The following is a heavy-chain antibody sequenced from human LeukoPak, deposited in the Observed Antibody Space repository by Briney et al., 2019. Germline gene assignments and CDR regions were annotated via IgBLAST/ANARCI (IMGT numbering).Heavy chain of an antibody. Sequence: GGSLRLSCAASGFPFSDYVMHWVRQAPGKGLEGVAVIRYDGNNKYYADSVKGRFTISRDNSKNTLYLQMNSLRAEDTAVYYCAKGLSSGYSGSDYWGQGTLVTVSS. CDR3: AKGLSSGYSGSDY. D-gene: IGHD3-22*01. CDR1: GFPFSDYV. J-gene: IGHJ4*02. CDR2: IRYDGNNK. V-gene: IGHV3-30*02.